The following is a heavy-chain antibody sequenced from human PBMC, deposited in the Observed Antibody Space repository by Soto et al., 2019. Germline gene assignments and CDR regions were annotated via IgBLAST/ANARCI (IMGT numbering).Heavy chain of an antibody. J-gene: IGHJ3*02. V-gene: IGHV1-18*01. CDR2: ISAYNGNT. CDR1: GYTFTSYG. CDR3: ARDRLIEWQWLVIDAFDI. D-gene: IGHD6-19*01. Sequence: ASVKVSCKASGYTFTSYGISWVRQAPGQGLEWMGWISAYNGNTNYAQKLQGRVTMTTDTSTSTAYMELRSLRSDDTAVYYCARDRLIEWQWLVIDAFDIWGQGTMVNGSS.